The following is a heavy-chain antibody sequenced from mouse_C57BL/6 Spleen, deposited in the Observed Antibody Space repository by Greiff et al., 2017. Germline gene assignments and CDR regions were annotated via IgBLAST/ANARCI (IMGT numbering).Heavy chain of an antibody. CDR3: ATSYYSNDVALAY. V-gene: IGHV1-64*01. D-gene: IGHD2-5*01. Sequence: QVQLQQSGAELVKPGASVKLSCKASGYTFTSYWMHWVKQRPGQGLEWIGMIHPNSGSTTYNEKFKSKATLTVDKSSSTAYMHLSSLTSEDSAVYYCATSYYSNDVALAYWGQGTLVTVSA. CDR2: IHPNSGST. J-gene: IGHJ3*01. CDR1: GYTFTSYW.